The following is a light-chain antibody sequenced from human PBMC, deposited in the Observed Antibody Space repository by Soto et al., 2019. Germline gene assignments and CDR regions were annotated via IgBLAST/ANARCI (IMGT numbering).Light chain of an antibody. Sequence: SYELTQPPSVSVSPGQTASITCSGDKLGDKYACWYQQKPGQSPVLVIYQNSKRPSGIPERFSGSNSGNTATLTISGTQAMDEADYYCQAWDSSTAGVFGTGTKDTVL. CDR1: KLGDKY. CDR3: QAWDSSTAGV. J-gene: IGLJ1*01. CDR2: QNS. V-gene: IGLV3-1*01.